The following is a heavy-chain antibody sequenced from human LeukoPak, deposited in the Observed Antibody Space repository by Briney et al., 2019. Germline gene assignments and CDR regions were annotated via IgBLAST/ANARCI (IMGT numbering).Heavy chain of an antibody. Sequence: GGSLRLSCAASGLTVSSNSMRWVRQAPGKGLEWVSVIYSGGDIFYADSVKGRFTISRDNSKNTVYLQVNNLRAEDTAVYFCARDRGTSGYIFDYWGRGTLVTVSS. CDR3: ARDRGTSGYIFDY. CDR1: GLTVSSNS. CDR2: IYSGGDI. V-gene: IGHV3-53*01. D-gene: IGHD3-22*01. J-gene: IGHJ4*02.